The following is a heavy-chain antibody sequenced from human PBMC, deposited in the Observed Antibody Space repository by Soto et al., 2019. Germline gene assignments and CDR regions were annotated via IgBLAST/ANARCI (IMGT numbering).Heavy chain of an antibody. V-gene: IGHV3-30*04. D-gene: IGHD2-2*01. J-gene: IGHJ6*02. CDR1: GFTFSNYA. CDR3: ARDRVCTSATCGEFDCYYYGMDV. Sequence: GGSLRLSCAASGFTFSNYAMHWVRQAPGKGLEWVAIISYDGNNKYNADSVKGRFTISRDNSKNTLYLQMNSLRAEDTAVYYCARDRVCTSATCGEFDCYYYGMDVWGQGTTVTVSS. CDR2: ISYDGNNK.